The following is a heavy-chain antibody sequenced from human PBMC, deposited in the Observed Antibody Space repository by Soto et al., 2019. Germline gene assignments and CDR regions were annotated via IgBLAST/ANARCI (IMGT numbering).Heavy chain of an antibody. Sequence: ASVKVSCKASGYTFTGYYMHWVRQAPGQGLEWMGWINPNSGGTNYAQKFQGRVTMTRDTSISTAYTELSRLRSDDTAVYSCATDVFSGFWSGDFSYWGQGTLVTVSS. J-gene: IGHJ4*02. CDR3: ATDVFSGFWSGDFSY. V-gene: IGHV1-2*02. CDR1: GYTFTGYY. CDR2: INPNSGGT. D-gene: IGHD3-3*01.